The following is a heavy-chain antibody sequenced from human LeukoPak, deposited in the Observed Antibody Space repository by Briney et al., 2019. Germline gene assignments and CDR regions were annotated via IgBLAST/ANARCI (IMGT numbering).Heavy chain of an antibody. D-gene: IGHD3-9*01. Sequence: GGSLRLSCAASGFTFSSYGMSWVRQAPGKGLEWVSAISGSGGSTYCADSVKGRFTISRDNSKNTLYLQMNSLRAEDTAVHYCAKDPSLIPPFEDIWGQGTMVTVSS. V-gene: IGHV3-23*01. CDR3: AKDPSLIPPFEDI. CDR1: GFTFSSYG. J-gene: IGHJ3*02. CDR2: ISGSGGST.